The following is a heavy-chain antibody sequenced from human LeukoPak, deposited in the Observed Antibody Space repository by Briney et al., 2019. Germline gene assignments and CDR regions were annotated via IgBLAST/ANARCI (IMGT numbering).Heavy chain of an antibody. CDR3: ARGSDNTVTSDY. Sequence: SETLSLTCAVYGGSFSGYYWSWIRQPPGKGLEWIGEINHSRSTNYNPSLKSRVTISVDTSKNQFSLKLSSVTAEDTAVYYCARGSDNTVTSDYWGQGTLVTVSS. CDR1: GGSFSGYY. CDR2: INHSRST. J-gene: IGHJ4*02. D-gene: IGHD4-11*01. V-gene: IGHV4-34*01.